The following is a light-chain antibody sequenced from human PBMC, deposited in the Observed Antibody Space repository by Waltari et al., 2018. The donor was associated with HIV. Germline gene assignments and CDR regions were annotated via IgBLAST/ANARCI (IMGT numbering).Light chain of an antibody. CDR3: QQYDGWPPWT. Sequence: EIELTQSPATLSLSPGERATLSCRASQSFSRNLAWYQQKPGQAPRLRIYGASTRATGIPARFSGSESGTEFTLTISSLQSEDFAVYYCQQYDGWPPWTFGQGTKVEIK. CDR2: GAS. V-gene: IGKV3-15*01. CDR1: QSFSRN. J-gene: IGKJ1*01.